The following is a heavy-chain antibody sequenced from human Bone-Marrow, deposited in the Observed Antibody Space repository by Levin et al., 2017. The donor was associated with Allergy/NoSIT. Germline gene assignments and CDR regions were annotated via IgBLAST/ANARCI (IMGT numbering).Heavy chain of an antibody. V-gene: IGHV3-7*01. CDR2: INQEGSEK. CDR3: ARDGVDAGVYFDY. Sequence: LSLTCAASGFTFSSPWMSWVRQAPGKGLEWVANINQEGSEKYYVDSVKGRLTVSRDNAKNLLYLQVNSLRAEDTAVYYCARDGVDAGVYFDYWGQGTLVTASS. J-gene: IGHJ4*02. CDR1: GFTFSSPW. D-gene: IGHD2-15*01.